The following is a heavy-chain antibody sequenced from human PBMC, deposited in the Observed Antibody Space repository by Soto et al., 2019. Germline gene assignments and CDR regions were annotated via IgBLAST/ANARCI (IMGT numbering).Heavy chain of an antibody. CDR2: ISAYNGNT. V-gene: IGHV1-18*04. Sequence: QVQLVQSGAEVKKPGASVKVSCKASGYTFTSYGISWVRQAPGQGLEWMGWISAYNGNTNYAQKQQGRVTMTTDTSTSTAYMELRNLRSDDTDVYYCARLTRGGRDGYNYGYWGQGTLVTVSS. J-gene: IGHJ4*02. CDR1: GYTFTSYG. CDR3: ARLTRGGRDGYNYGY. D-gene: IGHD5-12*01.